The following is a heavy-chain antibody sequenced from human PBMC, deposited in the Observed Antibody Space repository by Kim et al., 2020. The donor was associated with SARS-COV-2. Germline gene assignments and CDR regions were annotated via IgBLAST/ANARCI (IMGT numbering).Heavy chain of an antibody. V-gene: IGHV4-39*01. CDR2: GST. D-gene: IGHD3-16*01. CDR3: ARHKGGLFDY. Sequence: GSTNYNPSLESRVTISVDTSKSQFSLDLRSVTAADTAFYFCARHKGGLFDYWGQGSLVTVSS. J-gene: IGHJ4*02.